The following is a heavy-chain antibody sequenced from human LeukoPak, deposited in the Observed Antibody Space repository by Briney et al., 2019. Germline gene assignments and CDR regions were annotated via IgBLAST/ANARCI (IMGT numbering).Heavy chain of an antibody. CDR3: ARGGYTYGYYYYMDV. J-gene: IGHJ6*03. V-gene: IGHV4-4*09. Sequence: SETLSLTCTVSGGSISGHYWSWIRQPPGKGLEWIGFVYSSGHTNYHPSLESRVTISVDTSETQFSLKLSSVAAADTAVYYCARGGYTYGYYYYMDVWGKGTTVTVSS. CDR2: VYSSGHT. D-gene: IGHD5-18*01. CDR1: GGSISGHY.